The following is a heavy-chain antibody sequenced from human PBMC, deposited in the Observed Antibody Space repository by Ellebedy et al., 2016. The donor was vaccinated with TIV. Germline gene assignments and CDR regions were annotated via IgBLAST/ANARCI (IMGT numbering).Heavy chain of an antibody. J-gene: IGHJ6*02. CDR3: ASGEAYYGMDV. Sequence: RGSLRLSCAASGFTFSDYYMSWIRQAPGKGLEWVSYISSSSSYTNYADSVKGRFTISRDNAKNSLYLQMNSLRAEDTAVYYCASGEAYYGMDVWGQGTTVTVSS. CDR2: ISSSSSYT. CDR1: GFTFSDYY. V-gene: IGHV3-11*06. D-gene: IGHD3-3*01.